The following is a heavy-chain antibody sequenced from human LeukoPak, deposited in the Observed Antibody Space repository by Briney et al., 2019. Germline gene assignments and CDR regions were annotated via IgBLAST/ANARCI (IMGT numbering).Heavy chain of an antibody. J-gene: IGHJ6*03. D-gene: IGHD2-21*01. CDR2: ISYYGSNK. V-gene: IGHV3-30*04. Sequence: PGRSLRLSRAAPGLTFCSYAMHWVRQAPGKGLEWVAAISYYGSNKYYADSVKGRFTISRDNSKNTLYLQMNSLRAEDTAVYYCAKDGGDYNYYYYYYMDVWGKGTTVTISS. CDR1: GLTFCSYA. CDR3: AKDGGDYNYYYYYYMDV.